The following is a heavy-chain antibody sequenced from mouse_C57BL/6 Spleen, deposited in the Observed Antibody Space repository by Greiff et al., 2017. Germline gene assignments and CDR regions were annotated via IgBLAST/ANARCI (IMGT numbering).Heavy chain of an antibody. CDR1: GYSFTDYN. V-gene: IGHV1-39*01. D-gene: IGHD1-1*01. CDR2: INPNYGTT. CDR3: ASSYYGSSQFAY. Sequence: EVQLQESGPELVKPGASVKISCKASGYSFTDYNMNWVKQSNGKSLEWIGVINPNYGTTSYNQKFKGKATLTVDQSSSTAYMQLTSLTSEDSAVYYCASSYYGSSQFAYWGQGTLVTVSA. J-gene: IGHJ3*01.